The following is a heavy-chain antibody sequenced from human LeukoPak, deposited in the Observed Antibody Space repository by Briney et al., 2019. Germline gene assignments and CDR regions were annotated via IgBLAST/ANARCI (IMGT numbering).Heavy chain of an antibody. CDR2: IKSKTDGGTT. D-gene: IGHD2-21*02. J-gene: IGHJ4*02. Sequence: GGSLRLSCAASGFTFSNALMSWVRQAPGKGLEWVGRIKSKTDGGTTDYAAPVKGRFTISRDDSKNTLYLQMNSLKTEDTAVYYCTTDRYCGGDCYYTGFDYWGQGTLVTVSS. CDR3: TTDRYCGGDCYYTGFDY. V-gene: IGHV3-15*01. CDR1: GFTFSNAL.